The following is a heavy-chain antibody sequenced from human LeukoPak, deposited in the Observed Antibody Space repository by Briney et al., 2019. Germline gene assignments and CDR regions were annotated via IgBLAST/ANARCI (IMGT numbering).Heavy chain of an antibody. V-gene: IGHV4-30-4*01. D-gene: IGHD2-15*01. Sequence: SQTLSLTCTVSGGSISSGDYYWSWIRQPPGKGLEWIGYIYYSGSTYYNPSLKSRVTISVDTSKNRFSLKLSSVTAADTAVYYCARGGKAAVRFDLWGRGTLVTVSS. CDR1: GGSISSGDYY. CDR2: IYYSGST. CDR3: ARGGKAAVRFDL. J-gene: IGHJ2*01.